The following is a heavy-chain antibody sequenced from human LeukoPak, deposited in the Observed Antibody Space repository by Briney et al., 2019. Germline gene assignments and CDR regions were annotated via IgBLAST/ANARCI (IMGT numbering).Heavy chain of an antibody. CDR1: GFTFSSFG. CDR3: ARGEQLEN. J-gene: IGHJ4*02. CDR2: IWYDGSKK. D-gene: IGHD6-13*01. V-gene: IGHV3-33*01. Sequence: GGSLRLSCAASGFTFSSFGMHWVRQAPGKGLEWVAIIWYDGSKKYYADSLRGRFTISRDNSKNTPYLQMNSLRAEDTAVYYCARGEQLENWGQRTLVTVSS.